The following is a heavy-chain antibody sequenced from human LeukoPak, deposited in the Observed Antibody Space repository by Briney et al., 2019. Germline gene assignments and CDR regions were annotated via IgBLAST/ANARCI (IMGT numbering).Heavy chain of an antibody. J-gene: IGHJ3*02. V-gene: IGHV3-7*01. Sequence: PGGSLRLSCAASGFTFSSYWMSWVRQAPGKGLEWVANIKQDGSEKYYVDSVKGRFTISRDNAKNSLYLQMNSLRAEDTAVYYCARQGQVDSSGHYCLDIWGQGTLVTVSS. CDR2: IKQDGSEK. D-gene: IGHD3-22*01. CDR1: GFTFSSYW. CDR3: ARQGQVDSSGHYCLDI.